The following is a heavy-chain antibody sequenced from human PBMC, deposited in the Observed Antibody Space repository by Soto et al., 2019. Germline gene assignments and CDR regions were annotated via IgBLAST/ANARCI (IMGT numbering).Heavy chain of an antibody. V-gene: IGHV3-9*01. CDR2: ISWNSGSI. D-gene: IGHD4-17*01. Sequence: ESGGGLVQPGRSLRLSCAASGFTFDDSSMHWVRQAPGKGLEWVSGISWNSGSIGYADSVKGRFTISRDNAKNSLYLQMNSLRAEDTALYYCAKAMTTVTTVDAFDIWGQGTMVTVSS. CDR3: AKAMTTVTTVDAFDI. CDR1: GFTFDDSS. J-gene: IGHJ3*02.